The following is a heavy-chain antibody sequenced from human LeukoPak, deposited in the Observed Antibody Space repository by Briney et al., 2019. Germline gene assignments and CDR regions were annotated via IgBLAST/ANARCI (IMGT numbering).Heavy chain of an antibody. CDR2: VSYDGSKK. J-gene: IGHJ6*02. Sequence: GGSLRLSCAASGFTFSSYGMHWVRQAPGKGLEWVAVVSYDGSKKYYADSVRGRFTISKDNSKNTLYLQMNSLRAEDTAVYYYAKDLELYCGGDCYSWYYYGMDVWGQGTTVTVSS. V-gene: IGHV3-30*18. CDR1: GFTFSSYG. D-gene: IGHD2-21*02. CDR3: AKDLELYCGGDCYSWYYYGMDV.